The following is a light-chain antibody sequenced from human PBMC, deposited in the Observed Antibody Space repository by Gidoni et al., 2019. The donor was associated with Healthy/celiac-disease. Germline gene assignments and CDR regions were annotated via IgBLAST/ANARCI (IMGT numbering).Light chain of an antibody. CDR3: QQYNRYT. Sequence: DIQMTQSPSTLSASVGDRVTITCRAGQNISSWLAWYQQKPGKAPKLLIYDASSLESGVPSRFSSSGSGTEFTLTISSLQPDDFATYYCQQYNRYTFXXXTKLEIK. J-gene: IGKJ2*01. CDR2: DAS. CDR1: QNISSW. V-gene: IGKV1-5*01.